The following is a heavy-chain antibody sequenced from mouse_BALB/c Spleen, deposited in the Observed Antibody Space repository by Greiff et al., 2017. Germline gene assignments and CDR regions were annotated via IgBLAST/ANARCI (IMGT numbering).Heavy chain of an antibody. J-gene: IGHJ2*01. CDR2: ISYSGST. D-gene: IGHD3-2*01. CDR3: ARYTPDSSGYLDY. V-gene: IGHV3-2*02. Sequence: EVKLQESGPGLVKPSQSLSLTCTVTGYSITSDYAWNWIRQFPGNKLEWMGYISYSGSTSYNPSLKSRISITRDTSKNQFFLQLNSVTTEDTATYYCARYTPDSSGYLDYWGQGTTLTVSS. CDR1: GYSITSDYA.